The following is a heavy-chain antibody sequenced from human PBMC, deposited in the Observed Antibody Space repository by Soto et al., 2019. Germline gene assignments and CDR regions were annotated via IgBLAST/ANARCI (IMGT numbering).Heavy chain of an antibody. J-gene: IGHJ3*02. CDR3: ARGKRLLWFGNDAFDI. V-gene: IGHV4-4*02. CDR2: VYHSGST. D-gene: IGHD3-10*01. Sequence: PSETLSLTCAVSGGSISTSNWWSWVRQPPGKGLEWIGEVYHSGSTNYNPSFKSRVTISVDTSKNQFSLKLSSVTAADTAVYYCARGKRLLWFGNDAFDIWGQGTMVTVSS. CDR1: GGSISTSNW.